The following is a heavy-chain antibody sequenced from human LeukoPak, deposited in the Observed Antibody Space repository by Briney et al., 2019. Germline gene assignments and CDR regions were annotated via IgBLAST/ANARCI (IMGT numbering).Heavy chain of an antibody. D-gene: IGHD2-8*01. V-gene: IGHV3-74*01. CDR3: ASMNGHAFDI. Sequence: PGGSLRLSCAASGFTLSSYWMHWVRQAPGKGLVWVSGINSDGGSTRYADSVKGRFIITRDNAKNMLYLQMNSLRAEDTAVYYCASMNGHAFDIRGQGTRVTVSS. CDR2: INSDGGST. CDR1: GFTLSSYW. J-gene: IGHJ3*02.